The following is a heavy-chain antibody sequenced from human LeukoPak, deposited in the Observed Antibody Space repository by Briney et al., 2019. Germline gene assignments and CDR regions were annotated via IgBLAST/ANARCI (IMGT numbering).Heavy chain of an antibody. CDR3: ARDGPQTYYYYGMDV. V-gene: IGHV3-7*01. CDR1: GFTFSSYW. CDR2: IKQDGSEK. J-gene: IGHJ6*02. Sequence: GGSLRLSCAASGFTFSSYWMSWVRQAPGKGLEWVANIKQDGSEKYYVDSVKGRFTISRDNAKNSLYLQMNSLRAEDTAVYYCARDGPQTYYYYGMDVWGQGTTVTVSS.